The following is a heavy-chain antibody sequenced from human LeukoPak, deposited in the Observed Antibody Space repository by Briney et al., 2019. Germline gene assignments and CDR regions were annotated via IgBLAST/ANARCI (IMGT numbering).Heavy chain of an antibody. D-gene: IGHD3-10*01. CDR2: ISYDGSNK. Sequence: SCKASGGTFSSYGMHWVRQAPGKGLEWVAVISYDGSNKYYADSVKGRFTISRDNSKNTLYLQMNSLRAEDTAVYYCAKEESYYGSGSYYTYWGQGTLVTVSS. CDR3: AKEESYYGSGSYYTY. V-gene: IGHV3-30*18. J-gene: IGHJ4*02. CDR1: GGTFSSYG.